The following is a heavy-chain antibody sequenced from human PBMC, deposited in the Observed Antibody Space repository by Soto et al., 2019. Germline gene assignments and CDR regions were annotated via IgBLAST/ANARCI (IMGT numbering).Heavy chain of an antibody. D-gene: IGHD3-3*01. J-gene: IGHJ4*02. CDR2: IYYSGST. V-gene: IGHV4-39*01. CDR3: ASWPILEWFYFDY. CDR1: GGSISSSSYY. Sequence: SETLSLTCTVSGGSISSSSYYWGWIRQPPGKGLEWIGSIYYSGSTYYNPSLKSRVTISVDTSKNQFSLKLSSVTAADTAVYYCASWPILEWFYFDYWGQGTLVTVSS.